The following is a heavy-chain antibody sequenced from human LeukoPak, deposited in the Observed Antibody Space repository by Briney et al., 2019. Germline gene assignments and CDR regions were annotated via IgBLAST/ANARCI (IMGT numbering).Heavy chain of an antibody. J-gene: IGHJ4*02. D-gene: IGHD6-13*01. Sequence: GGSLRLSCAASGFTFSSYGMHWVRQAPGKGLVWVSRINTDGSSTSYADSVKGRFTISRDNAKNTLYLQMNSLRAEDTAVYYCARDLSSSWYTYDYLGQGTLVTVSS. CDR2: INTDGSST. CDR3: ARDLSSSWYTYDY. V-gene: IGHV3-74*01. CDR1: GFTFSSYG.